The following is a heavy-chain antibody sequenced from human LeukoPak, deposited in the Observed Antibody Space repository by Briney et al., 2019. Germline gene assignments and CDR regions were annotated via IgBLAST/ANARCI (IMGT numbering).Heavy chain of an antibody. CDR1: GFTVSSNY. D-gene: IGHD7-27*01. V-gene: IGHV3-53*01. CDR3: ARQKNRGPLGGMDV. CDR2: IYSGGST. Sequence: GGSLRLSCAASGFTVSSNYMTWVRQAPGRRLDWVSVIYSGGSTYYADSVKGRFTLSIDNSKKTVYLQINSLRAEDTAVYYCARQKNRGPLGGMDVWGQGTTVTVSS. J-gene: IGHJ6*02.